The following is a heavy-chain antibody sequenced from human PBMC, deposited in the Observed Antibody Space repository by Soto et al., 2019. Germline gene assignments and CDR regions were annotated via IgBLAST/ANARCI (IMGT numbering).Heavy chain of an antibody. CDR3: AREGSLGLDV. Sequence: EVRLEEAGGGFVQPGGSLRVSCSGSGFIFSSFWMHWVRQGPGKGLEWVSRINGDGASLAYAESVKGRFSISRDNVKKTLHLQMNSLGVGDTAVDFCAREGSLGLDVWGRGTTVTVSS. CDR2: INGDGASL. CDR1: GFIFSSFW. J-gene: IGHJ6*02. D-gene: IGHD3-10*01. V-gene: IGHV3-74*03.